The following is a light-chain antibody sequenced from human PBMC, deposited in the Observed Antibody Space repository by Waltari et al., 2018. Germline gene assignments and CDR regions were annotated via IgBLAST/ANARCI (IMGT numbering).Light chain of an antibody. V-gene: IGLV4-69*01. CDR3: QTGGHGTWV. CDR1: SGHITNV. J-gene: IGLJ3*02. CDR2: VNSDGSH. Sequence: QLELTQSPSASASLGASVKLTCTLSSGHITNVVVGHQQQPQKGPRYLMKVNSDGSHSRGDEIPDRFSGSSSGAERYLTISSLQSEDEADYYCQTGGHGTWVFGGGTKLTVL.